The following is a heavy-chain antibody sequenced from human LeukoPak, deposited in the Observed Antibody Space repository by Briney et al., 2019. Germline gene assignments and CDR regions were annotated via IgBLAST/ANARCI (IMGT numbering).Heavy chain of an antibody. CDR3: ARGPTRYYYYYMDV. CDR2: MNPNSGNT. J-gene: IGHJ6*03. CDR1: GYTFTSYD. Sequence: ASVKVSCEASGYTFTSYDINWVRQATGQGLEWMGWMNPNSGNTGYAQKFQGRVTITRNTSISTAYMELSSLRSEDTAVYYCARGPTRYYYYYMDVWGKGTTVTVSS. V-gene: IGHV1-8*03.